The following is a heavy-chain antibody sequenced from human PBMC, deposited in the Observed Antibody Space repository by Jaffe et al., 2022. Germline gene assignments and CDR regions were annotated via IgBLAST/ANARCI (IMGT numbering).Heavy chain of an antibody. Sequence: EVQLVQSGAEVKKPGESLKISCKGSGYYFISYWIGWVRQMPGKGLEWMGIIYPDDSSTRYSPSFQGQVTISADKSISTAYLQWSSLKASDTAMYYCVRGIVVVTAIPYYFDYWGQGTLVTVSS. V-gene: IGHV5-51*03. J-gene: IGHJ4*02. CDR2: IYPDDSST. D-gene: IGHD2-21*02. CDR3: VRGIVVVTAIPYYFDY. CDR1: GYYFISYW.